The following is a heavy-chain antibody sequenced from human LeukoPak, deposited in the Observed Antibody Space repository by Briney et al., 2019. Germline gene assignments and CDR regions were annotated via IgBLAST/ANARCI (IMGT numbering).Heavy chain of an antibody. J-gene: IGHJ6*03. D-gene: IGHD1-26*01. CDR3: ASVGIRGGTYYYYYMDV. CDR2: IYYSGST. Sequence: AETLSLTCTVPVGCNSSDYGRWVGQPPGQIIEKNGYIYYSGSTNYNPSLKSRVTISVDTSKNQFSLKLSSVTAADTAVYHCASVGIRGGTYYYYYMDVWGKGTTVTVSS. CDR1: VGCNSSDY. V-gene: IGHV4-59*01.